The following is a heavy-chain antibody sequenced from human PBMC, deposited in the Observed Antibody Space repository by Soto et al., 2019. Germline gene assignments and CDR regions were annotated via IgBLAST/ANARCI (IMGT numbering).Heavy chain of an antibody. D-gene: IGHD6-19*01. CDR2: ISYDGSNK. CDR3: AKGMQWPYAFDI. Sequence: HPGGSLRLSCAASGFTFSSYGMHWVRQAPGKGLEWVAVISYDGSNKYYADSVKGRFTISRDNSKNTLYLQMNSLRAEDTAVYYCAKGMQWPYAFDIWGQGTMVTVSS. CDR1: GFTFSSYG. J-gene: IGHJ3*02. V-gene: IGHV3-30*18.